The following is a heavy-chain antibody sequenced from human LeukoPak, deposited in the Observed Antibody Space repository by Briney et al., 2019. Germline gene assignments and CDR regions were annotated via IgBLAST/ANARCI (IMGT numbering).Heavy chain of an antibody. Sequence: GGSLRLSCAASGFTFSNAWMSWVRQAPGKGLEWVGRIKSKTDGGTTDYAAPVKGRFTISRDDSKNTLYLQMNSLRAEDTAVYYCASWLDSSSWARYFQHWGQGTLVTVSS. CDR2: IKSKTDGGTT. CDR3: ASWLDSSSWARYFQH. J-gene: IGHJ1*01. CDR1: GFTFSNAW. V-gene: IGHV3-15*01. D-gene: IGHD6-13*01.